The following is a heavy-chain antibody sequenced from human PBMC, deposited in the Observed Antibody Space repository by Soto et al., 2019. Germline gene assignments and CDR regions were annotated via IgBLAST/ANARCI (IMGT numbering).Heavy chain of an antibody. Sequence: QVQLVQSGAEVKKPGASVKVSCKASGYTFTSYSMHWVRQAPGQRLEWMGWINAGNGNTKYSQKFQGRVTITRDTSASTAYMELSSLRSEDTAVYYCAREREGGNYDYVWGSYRSNARDVWGQGTTVTVSS. J-gene: IGHJ6*02. V-gene: IGHV1-3*01. CDR2: INAGNGNT. CDR1: GYTFTSYS. CDR3: AREREGGNYDYVWGSYRSNARDV. D-gene: IGHD3-16*02.